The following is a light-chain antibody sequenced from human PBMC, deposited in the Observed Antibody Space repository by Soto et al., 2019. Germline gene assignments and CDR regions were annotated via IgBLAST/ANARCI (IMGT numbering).Light chain of an antibody. V-gene: IGKV3-15*01. Sequence: TVMTQSPAALSVSPGDRASLSCRASRSVGDNLAWYQVRPGQSPRLLIFDASTRATGVPVRFTGSGSGTEFTLTIASLQSDDIATYYCQQSYSTPPLTFGGGTKVEIK. J-gene: IGKJ4*01. CDR1: RSVGDN. CDR3: QQSYSTPPLT. CDR2: DAS.